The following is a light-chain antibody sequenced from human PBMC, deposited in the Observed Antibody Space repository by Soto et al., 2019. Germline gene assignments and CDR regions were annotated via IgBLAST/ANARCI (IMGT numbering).Light chain of an antibody. J-gene: IGLJ2*01. V-gene: IGLV8-61*01. Sequence: QAVVTQEPSFSVSPGGTVTLTCGLSSGSVSTSYFPSWYQQTPGQAPRALIYNTNTRSSGVPDRFSGSILGNKAALTITGAQADDDSDYYCVLFMGSGIWAFGGGTKPTVL. CDR3: VLFMGSGIWA. CDR2: NTN. CDR1: SGSVSTSYF.